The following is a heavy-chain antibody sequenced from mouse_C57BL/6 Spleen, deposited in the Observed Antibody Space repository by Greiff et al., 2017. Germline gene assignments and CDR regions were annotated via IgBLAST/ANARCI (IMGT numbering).Heavy chain of an antibody. CDR1: GYTFTSYW. Sequence: VQLQQPGAELVKPGASVKLSCKASGYTFTSYWMHWVKQRPGQGLEWIGMIHPNSGSTNYNEKFKSKATLTVDKSSSTAYMQLSSLTSEDSAVYYCARSKIYGTVFFDYWGQGTTLTVSS. J-gene: IGHJ2*01. CDR2: IHPNSGST. V-gene: IGHV1-64*01. D-gene: IGHD2-1*01. CDR3: ARSKIYGTVFFDY.